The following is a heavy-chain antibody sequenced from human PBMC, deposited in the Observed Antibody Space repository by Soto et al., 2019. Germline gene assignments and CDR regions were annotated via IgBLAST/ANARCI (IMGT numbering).Heavy chain of an antibody. Sequence: ASVKVSCKPSGYTFTSYGFSWVRQAPGHGPEWMGWISTWNDGKTDAQKFRGRVTMTTDTSTSTAYMELRSLRSDDTAVYYCARLNSDYAVDYWGQGTLVTVSS. V-gene: IGHV1-18*04. CDR2: ISTWNDGK. CDR3: ARLNSDYAVDY. D-gene: IGHD5-12*01. CDR1: GYTFTSYG. J-gene: IGHJ4*02.